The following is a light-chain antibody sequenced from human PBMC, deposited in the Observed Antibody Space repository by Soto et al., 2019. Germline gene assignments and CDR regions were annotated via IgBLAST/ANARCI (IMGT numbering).Light chain of an antibody. CDR1: QSISAR. CDR3: QQYNTWRSIT. Sequence: EIVMTQSPATLSVSPGERATLSCRASQSISARLGWYQQKPGQAPRLLIYGGSNRATGVPARFSGSGSGTEFTLTISSLQSEDVAVYYCQQYNTWRSITFGQGTRLEIK. CDR2: GGS. V-gene: IGKV3-15*01. J-gene: IGKJ5*01.